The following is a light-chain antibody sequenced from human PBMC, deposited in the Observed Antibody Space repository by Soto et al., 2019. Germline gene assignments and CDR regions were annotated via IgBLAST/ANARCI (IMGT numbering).Light chain of an antibody. V-gene: IGLV2-14*01. CDR3: SSYTSSSTLHVV. Sequence: QSALTQPASVSGSPGQSITISCTGTSSDVGGYNYVSWYQQHPGKAPKLMIYEVSNRPSGVSNRFSGSKSGNTASLTISGLQVEDEADYYCSSYTSSSTLHVVFGGGPKLTVL. J-gene: IGLJ2*01. CDR1: SSDVGGYNY. CDR2: EVS.